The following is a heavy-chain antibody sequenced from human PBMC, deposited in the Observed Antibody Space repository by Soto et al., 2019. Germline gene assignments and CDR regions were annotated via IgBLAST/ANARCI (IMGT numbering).Heavy chain of an antibody. D-gene: IGHD6-25*01. CDR1: GYTFTSYG. Sequence: QVQLVQSGSEVKKPGASVNVSCKAFGYTFTSYGFSWVRQVPGQGLEWRGWISAFTGYTQYAQTMKGRLTVTTDTSTTTVHMELRSLTPADTAVYYCTREAGWQRMVPYDWGQGTLVSVS. J-gene: IGHJ4*02. CDR3: TREAGWQRMVPYD. V-gene: IGHV1-18*04. CDR2: ISAFTGYT.